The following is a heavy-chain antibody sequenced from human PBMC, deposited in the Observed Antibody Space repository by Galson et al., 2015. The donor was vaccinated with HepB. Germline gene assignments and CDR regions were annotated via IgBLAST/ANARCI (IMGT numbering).Heavy chain of an antibody. D-gene: IGHD2-2*01. CDR2: ISYDGSTK. Sequence: SLRLSCAASGFTFSSYGMHWVRQAPGKGLEWVAVISYDGSTKYYADSVKGRFTLSRDNSKNTLYLQMNSLRAEDTAVYYCASWRSIVVVPAANGFDYWGQGTLVTVSS. V-gene: IGHV3-30*03. CDR1: GFTFSSYG. J-gene: IGHJ4*02. CDR3: ASWRSIVVVPAANGFDY.